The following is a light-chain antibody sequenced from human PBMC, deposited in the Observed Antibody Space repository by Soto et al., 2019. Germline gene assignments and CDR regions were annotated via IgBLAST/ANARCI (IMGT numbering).Light chain of an antibody. Sequence: QSVLTQPASVSGSPGQAITISCTGTSSDVVGYTYVSWYQQHPGKAPKFIIYDVSNRPSGVSNRFSGSKSGNTAPLTISGLQAEDEADYYCSSYTTSNTRQIVFGTGTKVTVL. J-gene: IGLJ1*01. CDR1: SSDVVGYTY. V-gene: IGLV2-14*01. CDR3: SSYTTSNTRQIV. CDR2: DVS.